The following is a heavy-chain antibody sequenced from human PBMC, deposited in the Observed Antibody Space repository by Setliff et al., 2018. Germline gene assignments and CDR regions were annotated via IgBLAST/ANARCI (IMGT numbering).Heavy chain of an antibody. D-gene: IGHD4-4*01. CDR3: ARASRFGTTVWKGDYYMDV. CDR2: INTNTGNP. Sequence: GASVKVSCKASGYTFSSYAMGWMRQAPGQRLEWMGWINTNTGNPSYAQDFTGRLVFSLDTSVSTAYLQIGSLKAEDSAVYYCARASRFGTTVWKGDYYMDVWGKGTTVTVSS. J-gene: IGHJ6*03. CDR1: GYTFSSYA. V-gene: IGHV7-4-1*01.